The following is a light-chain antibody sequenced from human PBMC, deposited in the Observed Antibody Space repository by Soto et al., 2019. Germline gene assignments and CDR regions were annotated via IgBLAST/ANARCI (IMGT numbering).Light chain of an antibody. J-gene: IGLJ1*01. CDR1: SSDVGAYNL. CDR2: EVT. Sequence: QSAPTQPASVSGSPGQSITISCTGTSSDVGAYNLVSWYQHLPDKAPKLIISEVTNRPSGVSDRFSGSKSGNTASLTISGLQAEDEADYYCASLTTTSFVFGSGTKLTVL. CDR3: ASLTTTSFV. V-gene: IGLV2-14*01.